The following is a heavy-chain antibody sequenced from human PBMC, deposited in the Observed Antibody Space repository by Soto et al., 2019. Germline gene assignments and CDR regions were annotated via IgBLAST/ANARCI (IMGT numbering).Heavy chain of an antibody. CDR2: IYYSGST. CDR3: ARASRIRGVMGQLLSFDP. Sequence: SETLSLTCTVSGGSISSSSYYWGWIRQPPGKGLEWIGSIYYSGSTYYNPSLKSRVTISVDTSKNQFSLKLSSVTAADTAVYYCARASRIRGVMGQLLSFDPWGQGTLVTVSS. CDR1: GGSISSSSYY. V-gene: IGHV4-39*01. J-gene: IGHJ5*02. D-gene: IGHD3-10*01.